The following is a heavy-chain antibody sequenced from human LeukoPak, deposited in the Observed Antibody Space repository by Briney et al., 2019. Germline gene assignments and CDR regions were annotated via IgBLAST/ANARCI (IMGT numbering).Heavy chain of an antibody. Sequence: GESLKISCKGSGYSFTSYWISWVRQTPGKGLEWMGRIDPSDSYTNYSPSFQGHVTISADKSISTAYLQWSSLKASDTAMYYCARHAGSSSWLYYFDYWGQGTLVTVSS. D-gene: IGHD6-13*01. CDR1: GYSFTSYW. J-gene: IGHJ4*02. CDR2: IDPSDSYT. V-gene: IGHV5-10-1*01. CDR3: ARHAGSSSWLYYFDY.